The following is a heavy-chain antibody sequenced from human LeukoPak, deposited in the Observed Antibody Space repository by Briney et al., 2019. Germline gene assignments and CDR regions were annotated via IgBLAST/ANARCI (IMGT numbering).Heavy chain of an antibody. Sequence: GGSLRLSCAASGFTFDDYAMHWVRQAPGKSLEWVSGISWNSGSIGYADSVKGRFTISRDNAKNSLYLQMNSLRAEDMALYYCAKATTPEGKGAFDYWGQGTLVTVSS. CDR2: ISWNSGSI. J-gene: IGHJ4*02. D-gene: IGHD1-26*01. CDR1: GFTFDDYA. V-gene: IGHV3-9*03. CDR3: AKATTPEGKGAFDY.